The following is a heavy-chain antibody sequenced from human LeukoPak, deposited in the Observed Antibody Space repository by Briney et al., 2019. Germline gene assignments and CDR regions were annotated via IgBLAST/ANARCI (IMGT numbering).Heavy chain of an antibody. V-gene: IGHV4-59*01. Sequence: PSETLSLTCTVSGGSISSYYWSWIRQPPGKGLEWIGYIYYSGSTNYNPSLKSRVTISVDTSKNQFSLKLSSVTAADTAVYYCARAFDRYDFWSGYSFDYWGQGTLVTVSS. CDR2: IYYSGST. CDR1: GGSISSYY. J-gene: IGHJ4*02. D-gene: IGHD3-3*01. CDR3: ARAFDRYDFWSGYSFDY.